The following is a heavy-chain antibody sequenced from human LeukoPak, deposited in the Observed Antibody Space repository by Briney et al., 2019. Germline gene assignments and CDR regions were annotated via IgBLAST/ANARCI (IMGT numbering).Heavy chain of an antibody. CDR3: VRGVYAFDM. Sequence: QSGGSLRLSCAASGFTFSSYWMTWVRQAPGKGLEWVAYMKEDGSEIYYVDSVKGRFTISRDNAKNSLYLQMNSLRAEDTAVSFCVRGVYAFDMWGQGTMVTVSS. V-gene: IGHV3-7*04. CDR2: MKEDGSEI. J-gene: IGHJ3*02. CDR1: GFTFSSYW.